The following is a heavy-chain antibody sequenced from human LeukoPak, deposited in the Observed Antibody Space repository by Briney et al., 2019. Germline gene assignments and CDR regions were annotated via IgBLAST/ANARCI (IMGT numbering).Heavy chain of an antibody. D-gene: IGHD4-17*01. CDR2: ISYDGSNK. Sequence: GGSLRLSCAASGFTFSSYAMHWVRQAPGKGLEWVAVISYDGSNKYYADSVKGRFTISRDNSKNTLYLQMNSLRAEDTAVYYCAREVDYGDYNDYWGQGTLVTVSS. V-gene: IGHV3-30*07. CDR3: AREVDYGDYNDY. CDR1: GFTFSSYA. J-gene: IGHJ4*02.